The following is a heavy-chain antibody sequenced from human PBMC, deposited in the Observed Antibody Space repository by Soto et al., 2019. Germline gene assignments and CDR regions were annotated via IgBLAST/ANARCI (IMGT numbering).Heavy chain of an antibody. CDR3: AGEWELPGGSYYWFEH. Sequence: SEALSLTCAVSGGAINSYYWSRIRQPPGKGREWIGFIYYGGSTNYNPSLKSRVTNSVSTPKNQFSLKLCSVTAADTAVYYCAGEWELPGGSYYWFEHWGEGTLVIV. D-gene: IGHD1-26*01. CDR1: GGAINSYY. J-gene: IGHJ5*02. CDR2: IYYGGST. V-gene: IGHV4-59*08.